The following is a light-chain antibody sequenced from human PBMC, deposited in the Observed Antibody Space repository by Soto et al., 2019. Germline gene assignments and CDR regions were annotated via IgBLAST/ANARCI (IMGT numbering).Light chain of an antibody. CDR3: ASYTSSSSYV. J-gene: IGLJ1*01. Sequence: QSALTQPASVSGSPGRSITISCTGTSSDVGGYNYVSWYQQHPGKAPKLMIYEVSNRPSGVSNRFSGSKSGNTASLTISGLQAEDEADYYCASYTSSSSYVFGTGTKSPX. V-gene: IGLV2-14*01. CDR1: SSDVGGYNY. CDR2: EVS.